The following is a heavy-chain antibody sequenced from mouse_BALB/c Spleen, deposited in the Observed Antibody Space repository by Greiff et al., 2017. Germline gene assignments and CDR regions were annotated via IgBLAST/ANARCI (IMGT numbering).Heavy chain of an antibody. D-gene: IGHD1-1*01. Sequence: QVTLKESGPGILQPSQTLSLTCSFSGFSLSTSGMGVSWIRQPSGKGLEWLAHIYWDDDKRYNPSLKSRLTISKDTSSNQVFLKITSVDTADTATYYCARSGGSSLFAYWGQGTLVTVSA. CDR1: GFSLSTSGMG. CDR3: ARSGGSSLFAY. V-gene: IGHV8-12*01. J-gene: IGHJ3*01. CDR2: IYWDDDK.